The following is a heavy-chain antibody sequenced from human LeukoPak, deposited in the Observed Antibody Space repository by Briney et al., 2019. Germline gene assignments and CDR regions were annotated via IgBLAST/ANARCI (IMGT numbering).Heavy chain of an antibody. CDR1: GFTFSGYA. V-gene: IGHV3-23*01. CDR2: ISGSGGST. CDR3: ATMARRSDPGY. D-gene: IGHD6-19*01. Sequence: GGSLRPSCAASGFTFSGYAMSWVRQAPGKGLEWVSAISGSGGSTYYADSVKGRFTISRDNSKNTLYLQMNSLRAEDTAVYYCATMARRSDPGYWGQGTLVTVSS. J-gene: IGHJ4*02.